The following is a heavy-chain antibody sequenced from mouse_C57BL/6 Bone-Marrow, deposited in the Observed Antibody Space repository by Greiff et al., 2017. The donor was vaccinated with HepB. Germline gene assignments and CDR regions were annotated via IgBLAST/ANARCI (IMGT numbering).Heavy chain of an antibody. J-gene: IGHJ3*01. CDR3: ARDLAVSIYYDYDRMAY. Sequence: EVQGVESGGGLVKPGGSLKLSCAASGFTFSSYAMSWVRQTPEKRLEWVATISDGGSYTYYTDNVKGRFPISRDNAKNNLYLQMSHLKSEDTAMYYCARDLAVSIYYDYDRMAYWGQGTLVTVSA. D-gene: IGHD2-4*01. CDR1: GFTFSSYA. V-gene: IGHV5-4*01. CDR2: ISDGGSYT.